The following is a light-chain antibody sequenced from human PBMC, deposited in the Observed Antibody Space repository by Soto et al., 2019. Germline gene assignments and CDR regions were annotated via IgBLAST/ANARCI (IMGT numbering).Light chain of an antibody. CDR3: SSYTTSGSLV. CDR2: DVS. CDR1: SSDVGGYNY. Sequence: QSVLTQPASVSGSPGQSITISCTGTSSDVGGYNYVSWYQQHPGKAPKLMIYDVSNRPSGVCNRFSGSKSGNTASLTISGLQAEDEADYYCSSYTTSGSLVFGGGTKVTVL. J-gene: IGLJ2*01. V-gene: IGLV2-14*01.